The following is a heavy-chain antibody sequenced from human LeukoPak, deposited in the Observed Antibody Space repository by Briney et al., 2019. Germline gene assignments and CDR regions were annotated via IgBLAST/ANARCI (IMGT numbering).Heavy chain of an antibody. D-gene: IGHD3-22*01. CDR2: INPNSGGT. J-gene: IGHJ4*02. CDR3: ARDLSIVVDIAFDY. CDR1: GYTFTGYY. Sequence: ASVKVSCKASGYTFTGYYMHWVRQAPGQGLEWMGWINPNSGGTNYAQKFQGRVTMTRDTSISTAYMELSRLRSDDTAVYYCARDLSIVVDIAFDYWGQGTLVTVSS. V-gene: IGHV1-2*02.